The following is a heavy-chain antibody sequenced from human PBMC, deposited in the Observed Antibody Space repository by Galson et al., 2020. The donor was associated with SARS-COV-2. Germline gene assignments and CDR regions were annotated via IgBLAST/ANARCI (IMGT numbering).Heavy chain of an antibody. CDR1: GFTVSSRY. CDR2: IYRGDRI. V-gene: IGHV3-66*01. J-gene: IGHJ6*02. D-gene: IGHD6-13*01. CDR3: ARDQGYGDNYGMDV. Sequence: GESLKISCAASGFTVSSRYMTWVRKAPSKGLEWVSVIYRGDRISYPDSVKGRFTVSRDNSKNTMYLQMNSLSPEDTAVYYCARDQGYGDNYGMDVWGQGTTVTVSS.